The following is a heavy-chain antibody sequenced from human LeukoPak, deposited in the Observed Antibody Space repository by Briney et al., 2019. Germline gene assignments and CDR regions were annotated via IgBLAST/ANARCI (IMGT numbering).Heavy chain of an antibody. CDR1: GLTFSSSW. V-gene: IGHV3-7*01. J-gene: IGHJ4*02. D-gene: IGHD1-14*01. CDR3: ASQEEAVWPEPLDY. CDR2: INQDGGEI. Sequence: PGGSLRLSCAASGLTFSSSWMTWVRQAPGKGLEWVASINQDGGEIHYVDSVKGRFTVSRDNAKNSLYLQMNSLRAEDTAVYYCASQEEAVWPEPLDYWGQGTLVTVSS.